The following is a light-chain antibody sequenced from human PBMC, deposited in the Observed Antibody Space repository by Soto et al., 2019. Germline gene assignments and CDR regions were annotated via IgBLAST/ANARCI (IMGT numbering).Light chain of an antibody. Sequence: EIVLTQSPGTLSLSPGERVTLSCRASQSVRSSYLAWYQQKPGQAPSLLIYGASNRATGIADRFSGSGSGTDFTLTISRLESEDFAVYYCQQYGSSPSFGGGTKVEIK. CDR3: QQYGSSPS. CDR1: QSVRSSY. J-gene: IGKJ4*01. V-gene: IGKV3-20*01. CDR2: GAS.